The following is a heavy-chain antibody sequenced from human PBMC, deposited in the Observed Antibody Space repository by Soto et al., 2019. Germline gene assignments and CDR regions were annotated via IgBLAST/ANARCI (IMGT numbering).Heavy chain of an antibody. Sequence: EVQLVESVGGLVQPGGSLRLSCAASGFTFSSYWMSWVRQAPGKGLEWVANIKQDGSEKYYVDSVKGRFTISRDNAKNSLYLQMNSLRAEDTAVYYCARDPHSSGWLDAFDIWGQGTMVTVSS. D-gene: IGHD6-19*01. V-gene: IGHV3-7*01. CDR2: IKQDGSEK. CDR1: GFTFSSYW. J-gene: IGHJ3*02. CDR3: ARDPHSSGWLDAFDI.